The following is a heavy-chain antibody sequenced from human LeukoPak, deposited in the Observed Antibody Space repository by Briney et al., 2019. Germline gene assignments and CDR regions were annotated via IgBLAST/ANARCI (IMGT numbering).Heavy chain of an antibody. Sequence: HPGRSLRLSCAASGFTFSSYGMHWVRQAPGKGLEWVAVIWYDGSNKYYADSVKGRFTISRDNSKNTLYLQMNSLRAEDTAVYYCARDIAAAASRYLDYWGQGTLVTVSS. V-gene: IGHV3-33*01. CDR3: ARDIAAAASRYLDY. CDR1: GFTFSSYG. J-gene: IGHJ4*02. CDR2: IWYDGSNK. D-gene: IGHD6-13*01.